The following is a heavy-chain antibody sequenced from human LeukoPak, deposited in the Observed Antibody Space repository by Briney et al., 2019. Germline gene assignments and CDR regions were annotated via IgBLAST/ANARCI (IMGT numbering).Heavy chain of an antibody. V-gene: IGHV3-21*04. Sequence: GGSLRLSCAASGFTFSSYSMNWVRQAPGKGLEWVSSISSSSSYIYYADSVKGRFTISRDNAKNSLYLQMNSLRAEDTAVYYCANPVVPAAIASDYWGQGTLVTVSS. CDR1: GFTFSSYS. D-gene: IGHD2-2*02. CDR2: ISSSSSYI. CDR3: ANPVVPAAIASDY. J-gene: IGHJ4*02.